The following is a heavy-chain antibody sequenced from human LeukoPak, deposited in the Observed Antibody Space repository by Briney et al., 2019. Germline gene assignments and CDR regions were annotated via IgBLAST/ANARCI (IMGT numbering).Heavy chain of an antibody. J-gene: IGHJ4*02. V-gene: IGHV4-59*12. CDR2: IYYSGST. Sequence: SETLSLTCTVSGGSSSSNYWSWIRQPPGKGLEWIGSIYYSGSTYYNPSLKSRVTISVDTSKNQFSLKLSSVTAADTAVYYCARDLPLYCGGDCSYFDYWGQGTLVTVSS. CDR1: GGSSSSNY. D-gene: IGHD2-21*02. CDR3: ARDLPLYCGGDCSYFDY.